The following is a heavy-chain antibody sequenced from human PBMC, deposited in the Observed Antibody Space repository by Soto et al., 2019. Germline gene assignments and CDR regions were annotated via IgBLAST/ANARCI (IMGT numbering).Heavy chain of an antibody. CDR3: ARGRLQPNYYYYYMDV. Sequence: SETLSLTCAVYGGSFSGYYWSWIRQPPGKGLEWIGEINHSGSTNYNPSLKSRVTISVDTSKNQFSLKLSSVTAADTAVYYCARGRLQPNYYYYYMDVWGKGTTVTVSS. J-gene: IGHJ6*03. V-gene: IGHV4-34*01. D-gene: IGHD4-4*01. CDR2: INHSGST. CDR1: GGSFSGYY.